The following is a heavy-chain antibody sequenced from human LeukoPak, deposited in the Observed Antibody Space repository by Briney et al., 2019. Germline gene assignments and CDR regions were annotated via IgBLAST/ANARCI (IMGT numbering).Heavy chain of an antibody. J-gene: IGHJ4*02. CDR2: IYYSGST. D-gene: IGHD6-13*01. CDR3: ARDTAAAASFDY. Sequence: SETLSLTCTVSGDSICSYYWSCIRQPPGEGLEWVGYIYYSGSTNYNPSLKSRVTISVDTSKNQFSLKLSSVTAADTAVYYCARDTAAAASFDYGGQGTLVTVPS. V-gene: IGHV4-59*01. CDR1: GDSICSYY.